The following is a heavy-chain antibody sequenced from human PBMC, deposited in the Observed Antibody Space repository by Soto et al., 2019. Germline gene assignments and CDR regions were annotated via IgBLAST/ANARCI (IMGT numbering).Heavy chain of an antibody. CDR2: IDPSDSYT. V-gene: IGHV5-10-1*01. J-gene: IGHJ6*02. CDR3: ASTAMVNYYYGMDV. D-gene: IGHD5-18*01. CDR1: GYSFTSYW. Sequence: GESLKISCKGSGYSFTSYWISWVRQMPGKGLEWMGRIDPSDSYTNYSPSFQGHVTISADKSISTAYPQWSSLKASDTAMYYCASTAMVNYYYGMDVWGQGTTVTVSS.